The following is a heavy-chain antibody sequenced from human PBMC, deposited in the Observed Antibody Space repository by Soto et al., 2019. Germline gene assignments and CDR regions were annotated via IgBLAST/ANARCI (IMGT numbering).Heavy chain of an antibody. V-gene: IGHV1-18*01. CDR3: AIGGTPIDY. CDR1: GYTFTNFG. D-gene: IGHD3-16*01. CDR2: ISAYNGNT. J-gene: IGHJ4*02. Sequence: QVQLVQSGAEVKKPGASVKVSCKASGYTFTNFGISLVRQSPGQGLEWMGWISAYNGNTNYAQKFQGRVTMTTDTSTSTAYMEVRSLRFDDTAVDYCAIGGTPIDYWGQGTLVTVSS.